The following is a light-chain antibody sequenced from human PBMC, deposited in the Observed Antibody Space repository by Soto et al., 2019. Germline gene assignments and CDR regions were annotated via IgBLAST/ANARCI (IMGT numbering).Light chain of an antibody. J-gene: IGKJ1*01. CDR3: QQSYSTTRT. Sequence: DIQMTQSPSSLSASVGDRVTITWRASQSIKSNLNWYQQKXGRAPNXXIYAASSLQSGVPSRVSSSASGTDFALTISSLQPEDIATYDCQQSYSTTRTFGPGTKVDIK. V-gene: IGKV1-39*01. CDR1: QSIKSN. CDR2: AAS.